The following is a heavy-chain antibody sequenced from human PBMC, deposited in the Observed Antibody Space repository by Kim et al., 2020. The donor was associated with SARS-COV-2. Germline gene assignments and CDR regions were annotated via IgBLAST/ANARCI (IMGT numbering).Heavy chain of an antibody. Sequence: GGSLRLSCEASGFRFSDYYMSWIRQAPGKGLEWVAYINGDGSSMKCADSVNGRFSISRDNANKSLSLQMNSLTPEDTAVYYCVREPGNWGNGTLATVSS. D-gene: IGHD6-13*01. CDR1: GFRFSDYY. CDR3: VREPGN. V-gene: IGHV3-11*01. J-gene: IGHJ4*01. CDR2: INGDGSSM.